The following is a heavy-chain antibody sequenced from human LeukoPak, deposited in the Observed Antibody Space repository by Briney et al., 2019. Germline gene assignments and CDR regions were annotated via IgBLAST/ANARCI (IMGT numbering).Heavy chain of an antibody. D-gene: IGHD2-2*01. CDR2: ISYDGSNK. Sequence: PGGSLRLSCAASGFTFSNYGMHWVRQAPGKGLEWVAIISYDGSNKNHADSVKGRFSISRDNSKNTLYLQMNSLRAEDTAVYYCAKPTPLLSAAVAGSEYWGQGTLVTVSS. CDR1: GFTFSNYG. J-gene: IGHJ4*02. CDR3: AKPTPLLSAAVAGSEY. V-gene: IGHV3-30*18.